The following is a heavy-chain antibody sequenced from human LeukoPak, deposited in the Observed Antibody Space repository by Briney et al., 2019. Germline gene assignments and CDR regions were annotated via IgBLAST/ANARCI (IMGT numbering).Heavy chain of an antibody. J-gene: IGHJ4*02. CDR1: GFTFDDYA. CDR3: AKQGGYGFISDIHLDF. V-gene: IGHV3-9*03. Sequence: GRSLRLSCAASGFTFDDYAMHWVRHAPGQGLEWVSGISWNSGSVGYAGSVRGRFTISRDNDENSLYLQMNSLAAEDVGVYYCAKQGGYGFISDIHLDFRGQGTLVTVSS. CDR2: ISWNSGSV. D-gene: IGHD3-10*01.